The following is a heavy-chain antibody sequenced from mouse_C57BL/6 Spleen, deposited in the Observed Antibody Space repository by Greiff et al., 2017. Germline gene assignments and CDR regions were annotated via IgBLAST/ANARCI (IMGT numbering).Heavy chain of an antibody. CDR2: ISSGGDYI. CDR3: TRDTLGLDY. Sequence: EVNVVESGEGLVKPGGSLKLSCAASGFTFSSYAMSWVRQTPEKRLEWVAYISSGGDYIYYADTVKGRFTISRDNARNTLYLQMSSLKSEDTAMYYCTRDTLGLDYWGQGTTLTVSS. V-gene: IGHV5-9-1*02. J-gene: IGHJ2*01. CDR1: GFTFSSYA. D-gene: IGHD4-1*01.